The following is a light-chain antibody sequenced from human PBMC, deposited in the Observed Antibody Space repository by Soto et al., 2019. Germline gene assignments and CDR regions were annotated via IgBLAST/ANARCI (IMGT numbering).Light chain of an antibody. CDR1: SSDVGGYNY. J-gene: IGLJ1*01. CDR3: SSYTSTSTYV. Sequence: QSVLTQPRSVSGSPGQSVTISCTGTSSDVGGYNYVSWYQQHPGKAPKLMIYDVTNRPSGVSNRFSGSKSGNTASLTISGLQDEDEADYHCSSYTSTSTYVFGTGTKVTVL. CDR2: DVT. V-gene: IGLV2-14*01.